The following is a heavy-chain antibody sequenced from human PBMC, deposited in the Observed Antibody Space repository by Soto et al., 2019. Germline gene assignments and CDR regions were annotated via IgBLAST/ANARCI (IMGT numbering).Heavy chain of an antibody. Sequence: QVQLQESGPGLVKPSETLSLTCTVSGGSISSYYWSWIRQPPGKGLEWIGYIYYSGSTNYNTSLKSRVTISVDTSKNQCSLKLSSVTAADTAVYYCARDGGGYCSGGSCYGYYGMDVWGQGTTVTVSS. CDR1: GGSISSYY. CDR3: ARDGGGYCSGGSCYGYYGMDV. J-gene: IGHJ6*02. CDR2: IYYSGST. V-gene: IGHV4-59*01. D-gene: IGHD2-15*01.